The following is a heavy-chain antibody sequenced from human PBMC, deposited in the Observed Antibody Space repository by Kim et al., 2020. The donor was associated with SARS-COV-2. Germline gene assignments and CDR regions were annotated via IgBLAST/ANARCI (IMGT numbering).Heavy chain of an antibody. J-gene: IGHJ5*02. V-gene: IGHV3-64D*06. CDR3: VKDPGYSGYDWDGAWFDP. D-gene: IGHD5-12*01. Sequence: GGSLRLSCSASGFTFSSYAMHWVRQAPGKGLEYVSAISSNGGSTYYADSVKGRFTISRDNSKNTLYLQMSSLRAEDTAVYYCVKDPGYSGYDWDGAWFDPWGQGTLVTVSS. CDR1: GFTFSSYA. CDR2: ISSNGGST.